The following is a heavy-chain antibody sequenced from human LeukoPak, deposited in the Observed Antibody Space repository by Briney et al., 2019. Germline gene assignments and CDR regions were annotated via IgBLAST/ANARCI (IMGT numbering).Heavy chain of an antibody. CDR2: TYYRSKWYN. CDR3: ARWEDGFGELLEDNWFDP. CDR1: GDSVSSNSAA. D-gene: IGHD3-10*01. V-gene: IGHV6-1*01. J-gene: IGHJ5*02. Sequence: SQTLSLTCAISGDSVSSNSAAWNWIRQSPSRGLEWLGRTYYRSKWYNDYAVSVKSRITINPDTSKNQFSLQLNSVTPEDTAVYYCARWEDGFGELLEDNWFDPWGQGTLVTVSS.